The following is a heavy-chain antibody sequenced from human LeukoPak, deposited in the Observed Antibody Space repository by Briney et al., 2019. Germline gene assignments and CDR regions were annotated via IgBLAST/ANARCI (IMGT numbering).Heavy chain of an antibody. CDR2: IKQDGSEK. V-gene: IGHV3-7*01. J-gene: IGHJ4*02. CDR1: GFTFSSYW. CDR3: ARVFRSWGLVGVLDY. D-gene: IGHD1-26*01. Sequence: GGSLRLSCAASGFTFSSYWMSWVRQAPGKGLEWVANIKQDGSEKYYVDSVKGRFTISRDNAKNSLYLQMNSLRAEDTAVYYCARVFRSWGLVGVLDYWGQGTLVTVSS.